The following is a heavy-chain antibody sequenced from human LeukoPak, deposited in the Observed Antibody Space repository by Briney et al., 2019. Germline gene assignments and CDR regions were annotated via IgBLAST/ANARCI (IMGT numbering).Heavy chain of an antibody. V-gene: IGHV4-34*01. CDR3: ARGNPYTMIGAPSRKNNWFDP. Sequence: SETLSLTCAVYGGSFSGYYWSWIRQPPGKGLEWIGEINHSGSTNYNPSLKSRVTISVDTSKNQFSLKLSSVTAADTAVYYCARGNPYTMIGAPSRKNNWFDPWGQGTLVTVSS. J-gene: IGHJ5*02. CDR2: INHSGST. CDR1: GGSFSGYY. D-gene: IGHD3-22*01.